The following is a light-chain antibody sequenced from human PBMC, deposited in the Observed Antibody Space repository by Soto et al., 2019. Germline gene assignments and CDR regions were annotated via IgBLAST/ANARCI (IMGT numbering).Light chain of an antibody. CDR3: QQYGGSPPT. CDR1: QSISNNF. Sequence: EIVLTQSPGTLSLSPGEIAALSCRASQSISNNFLAWYQRKPGQAPRLLIYGASYRATDIPYRFSGSGSGTDFTLTITRLEPDDFAVYYCQQYGGSPPTFGQGTTVEVK. CDR2: GAS. V-gene: IGKV3-20*01. J-gene: IGKJ1*01.